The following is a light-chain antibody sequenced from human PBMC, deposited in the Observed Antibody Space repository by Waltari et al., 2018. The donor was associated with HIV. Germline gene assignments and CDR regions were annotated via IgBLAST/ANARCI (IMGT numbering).Light chain of an antibody. J-gene: IGLJ1*01. CDR3: SSYAGSNNPYV. CDR1: SSDLGAYTY. V-gene: IGLV2-8*01. CDR2: DVS. Sequence: QSALTQPPSASGSPGQSVTISCTGTSSDLGAYTYVSWYQQHPDKAPKLMLYDVSKRPSGVPDRFSGSKSGNTASLTVSGLQTEDEADYYCSSYAGSNNPYVFGTGTKVTVL.